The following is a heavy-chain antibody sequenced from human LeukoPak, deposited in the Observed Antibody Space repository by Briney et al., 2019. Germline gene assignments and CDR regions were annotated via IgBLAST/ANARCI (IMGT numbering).Heavy chain of an antibody. J-gene: IGHJ4*02. V-gene: IGHV3-7*01. CDR2: IKQDGSEK. Sequence: PGGSLRLSCTASGFSFREFAVTWVRQAPGKGLEWVANIKQDGSEKYYVDSVKGRFTISRDNAKNSLYLQMNSLRAEDTAVYYCARDPSYYYGSGSDYWGQGTLVTVSS. CDR3: ARDPSYYYGSGSDY. D-gene: IGHD3-10*01. CDR1: GFSFREFA.